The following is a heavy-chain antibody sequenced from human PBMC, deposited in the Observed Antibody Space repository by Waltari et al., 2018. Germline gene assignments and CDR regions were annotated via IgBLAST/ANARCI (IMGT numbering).Heavy chain of an antibody. CDR1: GFTVRGNY. Sequence: EVHLVESGGGLIQPGGSLRLSCSASGFTVRGNYMTWVRQAPGKGLEWVALLYSGGNTYYADSVKGRFTISRDISKNTLYLQMNSLRAEDTAVYYCARDDRSIAALQYWGQGTLVTVSS. CDR3: ARDDRSIAALQY. D-gene: IGHD6-6*01. V-gene: IGHV3-53*01. CDR2: LYSGGNT. J-gene: IGHJ4*02.